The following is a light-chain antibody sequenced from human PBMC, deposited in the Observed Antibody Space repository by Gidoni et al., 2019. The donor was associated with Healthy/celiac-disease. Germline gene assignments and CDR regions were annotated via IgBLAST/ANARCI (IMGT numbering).Light chain of an antibody. V-gene: IGKV3-15*01. J-gene: IGKJ1*01. CDR1: QSVSSN. Sequence: EIVMTQSPATLSVSPGERATLSCRASQSVSSNLAWYQQKPGQAPRLLIYGASTRATGIPARCSGRGSGTEFTLTISSLQSEDFAVYYCQQYNNWPRTFXQXTKVEIK. CDR3: QQYNNWPRT. CDR2: GAS.